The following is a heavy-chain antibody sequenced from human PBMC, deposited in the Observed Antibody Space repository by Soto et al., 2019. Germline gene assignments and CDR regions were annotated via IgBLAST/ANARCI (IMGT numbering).Heavy chain of an antibody. D-gene: IGHD6-13*01. CDR1: GDSVSSNSAA. Sequence: SQTLSLTCAISGDSVSSNSAAWNWIRQSPSRGLEWLGRTYYRSKWYNDYAVSVKSRITINPDTSKNRFSLQLNSVTPEDTAAYYCARVEYSSSWGPDYYYGMDVWGQGTTVTVSS. CDR3: ARVEYSSSWGPDYYYGMDV. CDR2: TYYRSKWYN. J-gene: IGHJ6*02. V-gene: IGHV6-1*01.